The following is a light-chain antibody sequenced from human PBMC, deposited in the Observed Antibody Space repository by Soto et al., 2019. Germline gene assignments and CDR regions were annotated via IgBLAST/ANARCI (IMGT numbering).Light chain of an antibody. CDR3: QQRSNWPLT. Sequence: EIVLTQSPATLSLSPGERATLSCRASQSVSSYLAWYQQKPGQAPRLLIYDASNRATGIPARFSRSGSGTDFTVTISSLEPEDFAVYFCQQRSNWPLTFGGGTKVEIK. CDR1: QSVSSY. V-gene: IGKV3-11*01. J-gene: IGKJ4*01. CDR2: DAS.